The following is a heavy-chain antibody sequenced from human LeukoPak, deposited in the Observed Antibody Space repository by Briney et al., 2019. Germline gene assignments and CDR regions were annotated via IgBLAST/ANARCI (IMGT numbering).Heavy chain of an antibody. CDR2: INHSGST. V-gene: IGHV4-34*01. Sequence: SETLPLTCAVYGGSFSGYYWSWLRQPPGKGLEWLGEINHSGSTNYNPSLKSRVTISVDTSKTQFSLKLSSVTAADTAVYYCARGEYFDWLYRSQYYFDYWGQGTLVTVSS. J-gene: IGHJ4*02. CDR3: ARGEYFDWLYRSQYYFDY. CDR1: GGSFSGYY. D-gene: IGHD3-9*01.